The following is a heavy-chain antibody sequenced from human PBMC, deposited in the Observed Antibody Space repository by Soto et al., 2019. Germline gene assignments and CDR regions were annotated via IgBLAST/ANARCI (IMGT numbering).Heavy chain of an antibody. V-gene: IGHV3-33*01. D-gene: IGHD6-13*01. Sequence: QVQLVESGGGVVQPGRSLRLSCAASGFKFNNYGMHWVRQAPGKGLEWVAVIWNDGNGYYYANSVKGRFTISRDNSKNTLYPQMSSLRAEDTAVYYCARRQISPPTRGAASARGGMDVLGQGTTVTVSS. J-gene: IGHJ6*02. CDR1: GFKFNNYG. CDR3: ARRQISPPTRGAASARGGMDV. CDR2: IWNDGNGY.